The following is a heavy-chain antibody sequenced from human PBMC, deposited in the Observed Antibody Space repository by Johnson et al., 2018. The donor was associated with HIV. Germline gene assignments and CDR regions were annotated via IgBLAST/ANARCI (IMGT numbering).Heavy chain of an antibody. V-gene: IGHV3-30-3*01. CDR2: ISYDGSNK. Sequence: QVQLVESGGGLIQPGGSLRLSCVVSGFTFSSYAMHWVRQAPGKGLEWVAVISYDGSNKYYADSVKGRFTISRDNSKNTLYLQMNSLRAEDSAVFYCVRGEYYYPSSTYYYGAFDIWGQGTMVTVSS. CDR3: VRGEYYYPSSTYYYGAFDI. J-gene: IGHJ3*02. CDR1: GFTFSSYA. D-gene: IGHD3-22*01.